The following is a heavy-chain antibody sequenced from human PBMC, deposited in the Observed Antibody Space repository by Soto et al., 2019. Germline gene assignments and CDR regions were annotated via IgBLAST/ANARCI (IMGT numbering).Heavy chain of an antibody. V-gene: IGHV3-23*01. Sequence: PGGSLRLSCAASGFTFSSYTMNWVRQAPGKGLEWVSGINSGGRTYYADSVKGRFTISRDDSKNTLYLQIISLRAEDTAVYYCAKDLRPDGVWDLDYWGQGTLVTVSS. CDR2: INSGGRT. CDR3: AKDLRPDGVWDLDY. D-gene: IGHD4-17*01. J-gene: IGHJ4*02. CDR1: GFTFSSYT.